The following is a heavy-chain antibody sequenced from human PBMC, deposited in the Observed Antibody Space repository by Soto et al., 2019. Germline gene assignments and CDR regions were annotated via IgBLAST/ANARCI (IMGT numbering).Heavy chain of an antibody. D-gene: IGHD3-3*01. CDR2: TYYRSKWFS. CDR3: VRDGDGSGRTDFQY. J-gene: IGHJ4*02. Sequence: PSQTLSLTCAISGDSVSSNSAAWNWIRQSPSRGLEWLGRTYYRSKWFSEYALSVKSRISISADTSKNQFSLQLNSVTLEDTAVYYSVRDGDGSGRTDFQYWGQGTLVTVSS. V-gene: IGHV6-1*01. CDR1: GDSVSSNSAA.